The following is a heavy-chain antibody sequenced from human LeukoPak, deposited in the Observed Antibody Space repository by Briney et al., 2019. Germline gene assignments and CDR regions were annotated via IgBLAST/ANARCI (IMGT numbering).Heavy chain of an antibody. Sequence: GGSLRLSCAASGFTFSSYAMSWVRQAPGKGLEWVSAISGSGGSTYYADSVKGRFTISRDNSKTTLYLQMNSLRAEDTAVYYCAKDERVGTTYRGYGMDVWGQGTTVTVSS. CDR1: GFTFSSYA. CDR3: AKDERVGTTYRGYGMDV. CDR2: ISGSGGST. J-gene: IGHJ6*02. V-gene: IGHV3-23*01. D-gene: IGHD1-14*01.